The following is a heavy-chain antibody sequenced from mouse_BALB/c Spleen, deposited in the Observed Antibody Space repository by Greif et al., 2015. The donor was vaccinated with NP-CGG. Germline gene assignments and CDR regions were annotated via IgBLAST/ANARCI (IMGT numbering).Heavy chain of an antibody. CDR3: ARGDYDWYFDV. J-gene: IGHJ1*01. D-gene: IGHD2-4*01. V-gene: IGHV5-17*02. CDR1: GFTFSSFG. CDR2: ISSGSSTI. Sequence: EVKVVESGGGLVQPGGSRKLSCAASGFTFSSFGMHWVRQAPEKGLECVAYISSGSSTIYYADTVKGRFTISRDNPKNTLFLQMTSLRSEDTAMYYCARGDYDWYFDVWGAGTTVTVSS.